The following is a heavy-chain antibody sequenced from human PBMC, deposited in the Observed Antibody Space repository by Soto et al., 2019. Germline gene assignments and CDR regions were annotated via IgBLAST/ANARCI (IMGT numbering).Heavy chain of an antibody. V-gene: IGHV4-34*01. CDR2: INHSGST. J-gene: IGHJ4*02. D-gene: IGHD6-6*01. CDR1: GGSFNGYY. CDR3: ARAGDGSSSYFDY. Sequence: ETLSLTCAVYGGSFNGYYWTWIRQPPGKGLEWIGEINHSGSTNYSPSLKSRLTISLDTSQNQFSLKLSYVTAADTAVYYCARAGDGSSSYFDYWGQGTLVTVSS.